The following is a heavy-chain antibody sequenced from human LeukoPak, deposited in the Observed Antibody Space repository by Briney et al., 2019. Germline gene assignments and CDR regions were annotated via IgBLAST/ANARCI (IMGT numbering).Heavy chain of an antibody. CDR2: INPNSGGT. V-gene: IGHV1-2*02. J-gene: IGHJ4*02. CDR3: AKDVTPGENVNDC. D-gene: IGHD2-15*01. CDR1: GYTFTGYY. Sequence: ASVKVSCKASGYTFTGYYLHWVRQAPGQGPEWMGWINPNSGGTNYAQKFQGRVTMTRDTSITTAYMELSGLRPDDTAVCYCAKDVTPGENVNDCWGQGTLVTVSS.